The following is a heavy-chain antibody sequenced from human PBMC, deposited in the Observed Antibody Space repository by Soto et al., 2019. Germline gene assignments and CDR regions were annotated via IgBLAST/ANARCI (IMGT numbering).Heavy chain of an antibody. CDR1: GGSISSSSYY. CDR2: IYYSGST. Sequence: PSETLSLTCTVSGGSISSSSYYWGWIRQPPGKGLEWIGSIYYSGSTYYNPSLKSRVTISVDTSKNQFSLKLSSVTAADTAVYYCARHDDLRFLNYWGQGTLVTVSS. V-gene: IGHV4-39*01. D-gene: IGHD3-3*01. J-gene: IGHJ4*02. CDR3: ARHDDLRFLNY.